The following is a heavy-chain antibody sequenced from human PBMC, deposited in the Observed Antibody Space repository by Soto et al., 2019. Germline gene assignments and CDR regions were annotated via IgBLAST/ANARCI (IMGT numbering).Heavy chain of an antibody. CDR3: AKWGYQAMQAFDI. CDR1: GASVRDYN. CDR2: IHNTGSN. J-gene: IGHJ3*02. D-gene: IGHD3-16*02. V-gene: IGHV4-59*02. Sequence: SETLSLPCTLSGASVRDYNWNWIRQPPGRGLEWIGFIHNTGSNTYSPSLMSRVTMSVDTSRNQFSLMMTSVTAADTAVYYCAKWGYQAMQAFDIWGQGTLVTVSS.